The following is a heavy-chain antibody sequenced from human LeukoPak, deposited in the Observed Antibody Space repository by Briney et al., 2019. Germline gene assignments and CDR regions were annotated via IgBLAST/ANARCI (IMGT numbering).Heavy chain of an antibody. CDR1: GFTFSSYS. J-gene: IGHJ6*02. D-gene: IGHD3-9*01. V-gene: IGHV3-21*01. CDR3: ARNPRGFLTGYPWGDYYYGMDV. CDR2: ISSSSSYI. Sequence: PGGSLRLSCAASGFTFSSYSMNWVRQAPGKGLEWVSSISSSSSYIYYADSVKGRFTISRDNAKNSLYLQMNSLRAEDTAVYYCARNPRGFLTGYPWGDYYYGMDVWGQGTLVTVSS.